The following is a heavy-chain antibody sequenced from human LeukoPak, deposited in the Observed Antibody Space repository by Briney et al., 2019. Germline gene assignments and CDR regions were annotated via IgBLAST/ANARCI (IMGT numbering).Heavy chain of an antibody. Sequence: SETLSLTCTVSGAPISNYYWSWIRQPAGKGLEWIGRVYTGGSTNYNPSLRSRVTISVDKSRNQFFLNLRSVTAADTAVYYCAGIDYWGQGTLVTVSS. CDR1: GAPISNYY. CDR3: AGIDY. J-gene: IGHJ4*02. CDR2: VYTGGST. V-gene: IGHV4-4*07.